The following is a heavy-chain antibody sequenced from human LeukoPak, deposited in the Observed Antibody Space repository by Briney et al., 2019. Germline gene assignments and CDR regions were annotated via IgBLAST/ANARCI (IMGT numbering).Heavy chain of an antibody. V-gene: IGHV3-74*01. J-gene: IGHJ4*02. Sequence: GGSLRLSCAASGFTLSGYGMNWVRQAPGKGLVWVSRINSEGSSTTYADSVKGRFTISRDNAKNTLILQMNSLRAEDTAVYYCARDYYSRFDYWGQGTLVTVSS. CDR3: ARDYYSRFDY. CDR1: GFTLSGYG. D-gene: IGHD3-22*01. CDR2: INSEGSST.